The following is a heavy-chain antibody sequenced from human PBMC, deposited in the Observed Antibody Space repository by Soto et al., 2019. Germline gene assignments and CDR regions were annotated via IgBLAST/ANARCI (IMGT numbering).Heavy chain of an antibody. V-gene: IGHV4-39*01. Sequence: SETLSLTCSVSGVSISSSTYYWGWIRQPPGKGLEWIGTIYYSGRTYYNPSLKSRVTISVDTSKNQFSLKLSSVTAADTAVYYCARLDYGDYTIYWGQGTLVTVSS. CDR3: ARLDYGDYTIY. CDR2: IYYSGRT. CDR1: GVSISSSTYY. D-gene: IGHD4-17*01. J-gene: IGHJ4*02.